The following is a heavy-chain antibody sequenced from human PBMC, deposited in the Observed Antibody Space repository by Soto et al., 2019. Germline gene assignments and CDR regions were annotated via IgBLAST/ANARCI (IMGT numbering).Heavy chain of an antibody. D-gene: IGHD1-20*01. J-gene: IGHJ4*02. V-gene: IGHV3-23*01. CDR3: AKDYNGNRNFDY. CDR1: GFTFNNYA. CDR2: ISGGGGST. Sequence: EVQLLESGGNLVQPGGSLNLSCAASGFTFNNYAMTWVRQAPGKGLEWVSAISGGGGSTYYADSVKGRFTISRDNSKNALYLQMKSLRVEDTAMYYCAKDYNGNRNFDYWGQGTLVTVSS.